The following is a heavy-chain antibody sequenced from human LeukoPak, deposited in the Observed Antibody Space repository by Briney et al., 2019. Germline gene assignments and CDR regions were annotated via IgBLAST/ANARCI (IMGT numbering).Heavy chain of an antibody. CDR3: ARDFSGPGDY. J-gene: IGHJ4*02. CDR2: IITIFGTA. V-gene: IGHV1-69*13. D-gene: IGHD3-3*01. Sequence: SVKVSCKASGGTFSSYAISWVRQAPGQGLEWMGGIITIFGTAKYAQKFQGRVTITADESTSTAYMELSSLRSEDTAVYYCARDFSGPGDYWGQGTLVTVSS. CDR1: GGTFSSYA.